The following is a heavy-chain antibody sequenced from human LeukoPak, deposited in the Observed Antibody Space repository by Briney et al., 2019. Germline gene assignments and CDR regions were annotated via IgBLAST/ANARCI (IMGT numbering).Heavy chain of an antibody. J-gene: IGHJ6*02. Sequence: PSETLSLTCTVSGGSISSGDYYWSWIRQPPGKGLEWIGEINHSGSTNYNPSLKSRVTISVDTSKNQFSLKLSSVTAADTAVYYCARGGTLRFLEWLVSPGGMGMDVWGQGTTVTVSS. CDR3: ARGGTLRFLEWLVSPGGMGMDV. CDR2: INHSGST. D-gene: IGHD3-3*01. CDR1: GGSISSGDYY. V-gene: IGHV4-39*07.